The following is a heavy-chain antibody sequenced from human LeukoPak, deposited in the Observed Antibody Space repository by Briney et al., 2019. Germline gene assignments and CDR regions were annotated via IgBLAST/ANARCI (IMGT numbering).Heavy chain of an antibody. CDR3: TRSLKYFDY. Sequence: GGSLRLSCAASDFTVSSHYMSWVRQAPGKGLEWVSLIETVGTTYYGDSVQGRFTISRDNSKNTLYLQMNSLRAEDTAVYYCTRSLKYFDYWGQGTLVTVSP. CDR2: IETVGTT. V-gene: IGHV3-66*01. CDR1: DFTVSSHY. J-gene: IGHJ4*02.